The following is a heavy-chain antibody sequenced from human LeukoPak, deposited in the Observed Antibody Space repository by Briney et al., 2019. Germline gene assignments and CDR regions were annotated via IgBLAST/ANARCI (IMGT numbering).Heavy chain of an antibody. CDR3: AKTSRDGYNKYYFDY. CDR1: GFTVSNNY. CDR2: IYSGGDT. J-gene: IGHJ4*02. Sequence: PGGSLRLSCAASGFTVSNNYMNWVRQAPGKGLEWVSLIYSGGDTHYADSVKGRFTISRDNSKNTLYLQMNSLRAEDTAVYYCAKTSRDGYNKYYFDYWGQGNLVTVSS. V-gene: IGHV3-53*01. D-gene: IGHD5-24*01.